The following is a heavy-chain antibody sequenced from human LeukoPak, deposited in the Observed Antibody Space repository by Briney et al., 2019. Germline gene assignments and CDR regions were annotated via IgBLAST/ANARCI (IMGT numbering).Heavy chain of an antibody. CDR1: GYTFTGYY. D-gene: IGHD4-17*01. V-gene: IGHV1-2*02. J-gene: IGHJ5*02. CDR2: INPNSGGT. CDR3: ARGLYPDYGDYGGWFDP. Sequence: PLASVKVSCKASGYTFTGYYMHWVRQAPGQGLEWMGWINPNSGGTNYAQKLQGRVTMTTDTSTSTAYMELRSLRSDDTAVYYCARGLYPDYGDYGGWFDPWGQGTLVTVSS.